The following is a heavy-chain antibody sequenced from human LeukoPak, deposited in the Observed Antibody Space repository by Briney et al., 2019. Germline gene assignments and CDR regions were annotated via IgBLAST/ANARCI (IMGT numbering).Heavy chain of an antibody. CDR3: ARTRYPNTFDI. CDR2: ISSGSGTI. D-gene: IGHD1-26*01. V-gene: IGHV3-11*01. Sequence: GGSLGLSCVASGFTFSDYYMSWIRQAPGKGLEWVSYISSGSGTIYYADSVKGRFTISGDNAKNSLYLQMNSLRAEDTAAYYCARTRYPNTFDIWGQGTMVTVSS. J-gene: IGHJ3*02. CDR1: GFTFSDYY.